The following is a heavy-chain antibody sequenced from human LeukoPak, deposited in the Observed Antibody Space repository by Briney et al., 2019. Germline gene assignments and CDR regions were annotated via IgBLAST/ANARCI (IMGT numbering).Heavy chain of an antibody. CDR3: ARSSIIAAAGPYYFDY. Sequence: ASVKVSCKASGYTFTTYGISWVRQAPGHGLEWMGWISTFNGHTNYAQSRQDRVTMTTDTSTSTVYMELSSLISDDTAVYYCARSSIIAAAGPYYFDYWGQGTLVTVSS. J-gene: IGHJ4*02. CDR2: ISTFNGHT. D-gene: IGHD6-13*01. CDR1: GYTFTTYG. V-gene: IGHV1-18*01.